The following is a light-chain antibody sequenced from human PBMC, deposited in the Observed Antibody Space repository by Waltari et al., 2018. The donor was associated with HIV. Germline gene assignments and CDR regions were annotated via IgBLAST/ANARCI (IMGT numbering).Light chain of an antibody. CDR3: QSFDTSTSHWV. V-gene: IGLV6-57*03. Sequence: NFMLTQPHSVSDSPGKTVTISCTRSSGSIARNCVPWYQQRPGSAPTPVIYENNQRPSGVPERFSGAIDRSSNSASLTISGLKAEDEADYYCQSFDTSTSHWVFGGGTKLTVL. CDR2: ENN. CDR1: SGSIARNC. J-gene: IGLJ3*02.